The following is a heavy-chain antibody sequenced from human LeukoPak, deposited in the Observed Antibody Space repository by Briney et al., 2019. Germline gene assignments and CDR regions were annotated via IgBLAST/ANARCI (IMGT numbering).Heavy chain of an antibody. CDR1: GGSISSYY. Sequence: SETLSLTRTVSGGSISSYYWSWIRQPPGKGLEWIGYIYYSGSTNYNPSLKSRVTISVDTSKNQFSLKLSSVTAADTAVYYCARVGTYGDYIGYFDYWGQGTLVTVSS. CDR3: ARVGTYGDYIGYFDY. J-gene: IGHJ4*02. CDR2: IYYSGST. D-gene: IGHD4-17*01. V-gene: IGHV4-59*08.